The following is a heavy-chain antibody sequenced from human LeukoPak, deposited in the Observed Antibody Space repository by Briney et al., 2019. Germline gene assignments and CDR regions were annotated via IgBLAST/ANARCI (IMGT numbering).Heavy chain of an antibody. J-gene: IGHJ4*02. Sequence: SETLSLTCTVSGGSISSSSYYWGWIRQPPGKGLEWIGSFYYSGSTYYNPSLKSRVTISADTSKNQFSLKLSSVTATDTAVYYCARRRSGNSYVDYWGQGTLVTVSS. CDR3: ARRRSGNSYVDY. CDR1: GGSISSSSYY. D-gene: IGHD5-18*01. CDR2: FYYSGST. V-gene: IGHV4-39*01.